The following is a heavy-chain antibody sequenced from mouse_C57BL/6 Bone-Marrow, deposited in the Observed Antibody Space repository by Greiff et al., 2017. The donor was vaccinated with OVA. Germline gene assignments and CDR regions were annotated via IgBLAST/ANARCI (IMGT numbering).Heavy chain of an antibody. Sequence: VQLQQPGAELVRPGTSVKLSCKASGYTFTSYWMHWVKQRPGQGLEWIGVIDPSDSYTNYNQKFKGKATLTVDTSSSTAYMQLSSLTSEDSAVYYCARREDEAMDYWGQGTSVTVSS. V-gene: IGHV1-59*01. CDR2: IDPSDSYT. J-gene: IGHJ4*01. CDR3: ARREDEAMDY. CDR1: GYTFTSYW.